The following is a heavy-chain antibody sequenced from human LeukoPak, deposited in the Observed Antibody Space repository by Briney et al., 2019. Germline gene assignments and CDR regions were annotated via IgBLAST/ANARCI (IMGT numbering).Heavy chain of an antibody. Sequence: PGGSLRLSCAASGLTFSSYGMHWVRQAPGKGLEWVAVISYDGSNKYYADSVKGRFTISRDNSKNTLYLQMNSLRAEDTAVYYCAKDQVRAARSSDYWGQGTLVTVSS. CDR3: AKDQVRAARSSDY. V-gene: IGHV3-30*18. CDR1: GLTFSSYG. D-gene: IGHD6-6*01. CDR2: ISYDGSNK. J-gene: IGHJ4*02.